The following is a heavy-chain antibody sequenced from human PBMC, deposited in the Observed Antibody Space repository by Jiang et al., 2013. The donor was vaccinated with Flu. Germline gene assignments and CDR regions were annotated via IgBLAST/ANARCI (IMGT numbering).Heavy chain of an antibody. CDR3: ARAPRVVQRRSAEYFQH. Sequence: QSGSELKKPGASVKVSCKASGYTFTSYAMNWARQAPGQGLEWMGWINTNTGNPTYAQGFTGRFVFSLDTSVSTAYLQICSLKAEDTAVYYCARAPRVVQRRSAEYFQHWGQGTLVTVSS. CDR2: INTNTGNP. CDR1: GYTFTSYA. D-gene: IGHD1-1*01. J-gene: IGHJ1*01. V-gene: IGHV7-4-1*01.